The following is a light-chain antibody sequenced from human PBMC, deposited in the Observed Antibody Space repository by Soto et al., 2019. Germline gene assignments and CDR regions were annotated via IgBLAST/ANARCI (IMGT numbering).Light chain of an antibody. CDR1: QSVLFSSNNNNR. CDR3: QQYYSIPWT. V-gene: IGKV4-1*01. J-gene: IGKJ1*01. Sequence: DIVMTQSPDSLAVSLGERVTINCKSGQSVLFSSNNNNRLAWYQQKPGQPPKLLIYWASTRESGVPDRFSGTGSGTDFTLTISSLQAEDVAVYYCQQYYSIPWTFGQGTKVEIK. CDR2: WAS.